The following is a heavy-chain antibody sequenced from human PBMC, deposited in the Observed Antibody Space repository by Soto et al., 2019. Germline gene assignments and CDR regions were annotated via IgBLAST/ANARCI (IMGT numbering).Heavy chain of an antibody. CDR1: GFTFSSYS. D-gene: IGHD3-22*01. J-gene: IGHJ6*02. V-gene: IGHV3-48*01. Sequence: GGSLRLSCAASGFTFSSYSMNWVRQAPGKGLEWVSYISSSSSTIYYADSVKGRFTISRDNAKNSLYLQMNSLRAEDTAVYYCARGAYYYDSSGLSYWGQGTTVTVSS. CDR3: ARGAYYYDSSGLSY. CDR2: ISSSSSTI.